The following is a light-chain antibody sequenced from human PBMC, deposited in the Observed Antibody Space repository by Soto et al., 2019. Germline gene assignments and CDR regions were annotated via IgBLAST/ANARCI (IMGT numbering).Light chain of an antibody. V-gene: IGKV3-20*01. CDR1: QSVSSSY. CDR2: DTS. CDR3: QQCGSSPS. Sequence: EIVLTQSPGTLSLSPGERATLSCRASQSVSSSYLAWYQQKPGQAPRLLIYDTSSRATGIPDRFSGSGCGTHFTLAISRLEPEDFAVYYCQQCGSSPSFGQGTKVELK. J-gene: IGKJ1*01.